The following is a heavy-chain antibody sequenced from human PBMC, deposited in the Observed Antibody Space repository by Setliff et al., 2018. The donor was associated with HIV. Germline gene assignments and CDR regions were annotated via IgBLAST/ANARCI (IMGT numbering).Heavy chain of an antibody. J-gene: IGHJ1*01. CDR3: ARSLPAEYFQQ. CDR1: GYTFTNYY. Sequence: RASVKVSCKASGYTFTNYYMHWVRQAPGQGLEWMGIINPSGGSTTYSQKFQGRVSMTRDTSTSTVYMELSSLRSEDTAVYYCARSLPAEYFQQWGQGTLVTVSS. V-gene: IGHV1-46*01. D-gene: IGHD2-21*02. CDR2: INPSGGST.